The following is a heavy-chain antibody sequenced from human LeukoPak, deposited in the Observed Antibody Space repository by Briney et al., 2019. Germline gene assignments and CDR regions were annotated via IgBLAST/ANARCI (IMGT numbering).Heavy chain of an antibody. CDR3: ATVARITIFGVVIINYFDY. Sequence: GASVKVSCKVSGYTLTELSMHWVRQAPGKGLEWKGGFDPEDGETIYAQKFQGRVTMTEDTSTDTAYMELSSLRSEDTAVYYCATVARITIFGVVIINYFDYWGQGTLVTVSS. J-gene: IGHJ4*02. CDR1: GYTLTELS. CDR2: FDPEDGET. V-gene: IGHV1-24*01. D-gene: IGHD3-3*01.